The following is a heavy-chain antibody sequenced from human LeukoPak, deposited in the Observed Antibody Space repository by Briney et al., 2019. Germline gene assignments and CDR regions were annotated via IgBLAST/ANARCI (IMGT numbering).Heavy chain of an antibody. D-gene: IGHD2-15*01. Sequence: GGSLRLSCAASGFTFDDYGMTWVRHTPGKGLEWVSTITWNGGSTAYADSVRGRFTISRDNAKSSLDLQMNSLRAEDAAVYYCAKEDCSGGRCYSLHYWGQGTLVTVSS. CDR1: GFTFDDYG. CDR2: ITWNGGST. J-gene: IGHJ4*02. CDR3: AKEDCSGGRCYSLHY. V-gene: IGHV3-20*04.